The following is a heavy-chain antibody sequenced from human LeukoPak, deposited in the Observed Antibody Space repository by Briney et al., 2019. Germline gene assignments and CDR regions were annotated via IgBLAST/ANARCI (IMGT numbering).Heavy chain of an antibody. J-gene: IGHJ5*02. D-gene: IGHD6-13*01. CDR2: IYSGGST. CDR1: GFTVSSNY. CDR3: ARDRYWQQLGWFDP. Sequence: GGSLRLSCAASGFTVSSNYMSWVRQAPGKGLEWVSVIYSGGSTYYADSVKGRFTISRDNSKNTLYLQMNSLRAEDTAVYYCARDRYWQQLGWFDPWGQGTLVTVSS. V-gene: IGHV3-66*01.